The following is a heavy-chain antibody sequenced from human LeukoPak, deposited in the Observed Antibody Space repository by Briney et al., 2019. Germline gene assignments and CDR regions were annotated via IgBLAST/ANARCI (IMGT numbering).Heavy chain of an antibody. Sequence: SVKVSCKASGGTFSSYAISWVRQAPGQGLEWMGGIIPIFGTANYAQKFQGRVTITADESTSTAYMELSSLRSEDTAVYYCATLRYRTPIRLGELSPSLDYWGQGTLVTVSS. CDR3: ATLRYRTPIRLGELSPSLDY. J-gene: IGHJ4*02. D-gene: IGHD3-16*02. CDR2: IIPIFGTA. V-gene: IGHV1-69*13. CDR1: GGTFSSYA.